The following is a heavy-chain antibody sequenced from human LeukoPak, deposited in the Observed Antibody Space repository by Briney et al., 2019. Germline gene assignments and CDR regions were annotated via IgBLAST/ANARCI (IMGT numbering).Heavy chain of an antibody. CDR3: ARDRGRWFTISPGPNYYGMDV. D-gene: IGHD3-9*01. CDR2: ISWNSGSI. V-gene: IGHV3-9*01. Sequence: GRSLRLSCAASGFTFDDYAMHWVRQAPGKGLEWVSGISWNSGSIGYADSVKGRFTISRDNAKNSLYLQMNSLRAEDTAVYYCARDRGRWFTISPGPNYYGMDVWGQGTTVTVSS. J-gene: IGHJ6*02. CDR1: GFTFDDYA.